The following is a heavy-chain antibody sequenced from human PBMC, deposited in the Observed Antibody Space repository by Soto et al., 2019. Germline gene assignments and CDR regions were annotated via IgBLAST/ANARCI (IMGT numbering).Heavy chain of an antibody. CDR3: ARFSGSYYYAMDV. V-gene: IGHV4-34*01. D-gene: IGHD6-19*01. CDR1: GLSFTGSS. CDR2: INHSGVT. Sequence: PSATLSLTCAVYGLSFTGSSWSWIRQAPGKGLEWIGEINHSGVTNYKPSLKRRVTISVDTSKNQFSLQLKSVTAADTALYYCARFSGSYYYAMDVWGQGSTVT. J-gene: IGHJ6*02.